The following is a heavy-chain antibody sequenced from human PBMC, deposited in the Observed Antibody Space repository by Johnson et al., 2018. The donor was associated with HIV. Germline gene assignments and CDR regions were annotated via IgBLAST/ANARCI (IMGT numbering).Heavy chain of an antibody. CDR2: IYYDGTNK. CDR3: ARDRWLGDAFDI. CDR1: GFTFDDYG. D-gene: IGHD6-19*01. J-gene: IGHJ3*02. V-gene: IGHV3-33*08. Sequence: QVQLVESGGGVVRPGGSLRLSCAASGFTFDDYGMSWVRQAPGKGLEWVAIIYYDGTNKYYADSVKGRFTISRDNSKNTLSLQMISLRAEDTAVYYCARDRWLGDAFDIWGQGTMVTVSS.